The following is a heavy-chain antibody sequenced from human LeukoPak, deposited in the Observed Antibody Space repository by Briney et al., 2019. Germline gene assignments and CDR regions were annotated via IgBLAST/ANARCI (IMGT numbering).Heavy chain of an antibody. CDR2: ISYDGSNK. Sequence: GRSLRLSCAASGFTFSSYAMHWVRQAPGKGLEWVAVISYDGSNKYYADSVKGRFTISRDNSKNALYLQMNSLRAEDTAVYYCAREYCSSTSCYNSFDYWGQGTLVTVSS. J-gene: IGHJ4*02. D-gene: IGHD2-2*02. CDR3: AREYCSSTSCYNSFDY. CDR1: GFTFSSYA. V-gene: IGHV3-30*04.